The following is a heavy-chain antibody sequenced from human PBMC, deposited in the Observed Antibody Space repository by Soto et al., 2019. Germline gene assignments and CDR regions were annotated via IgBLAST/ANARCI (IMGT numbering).Heavy chain of an antibody. D-gene: IGHD2-21*01. J-gene: IGHJ2*01. V-gene: IGHV3-23*01. CDR3: ARAVVIPAHWNWYFDL. CDR2: VSGSDGTT. Sequence: EVQLLESGGGLMKPGGSLRLSCAASGFTFGSYVLSWVRQVSGKGLEWVSSVSGSDGTTFYTNSVKGRFTISRDNSKNTLSLQMNSLRADDSAVYYCARAVVIPAHWNWYFDLWGRGTLVTVSS. CDR1: GFTFGSYV.